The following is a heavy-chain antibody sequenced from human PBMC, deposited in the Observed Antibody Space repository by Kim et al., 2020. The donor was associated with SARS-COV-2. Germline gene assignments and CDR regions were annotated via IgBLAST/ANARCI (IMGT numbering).Heavy chain of an antibody. CDR1: GFTFSGSP. Sequence: GGSLRLSCAASGFTFSGSPIHWVRQAAGKGLEWVGRVGHKAHNYATTYRASVKGRFTISRDDSKNTAYLQMNSLKTEDTAVYYCTSLITAWGQGTLVTVS. V-gene: IGHV3-73*01. CDR2: VGHKAHNYAT. J-gene: IGHJ4*02. CDR3: TSLITA. D-gene: IGHD6-25*01.